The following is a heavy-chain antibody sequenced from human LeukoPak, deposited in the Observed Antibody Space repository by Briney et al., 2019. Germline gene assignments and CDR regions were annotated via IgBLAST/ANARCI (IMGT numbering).Heavy chain of an antibody. CDR1: GFTFSDDF. J-gene: IGHJ3*02. D-gene: IGHD3-10*01. CDR3: ARAPRGGSGLDI. CDR2: SRSRDNKYTT. V-gene: IGHV3-72*01. Sequence: GGSLRLSCAASGFTFSDDFMDWVRQAPGKGLEWVGRSRSRDNKYTTEYAASVIGRFRISRDESGNSLYLQMKSLKIEDTAVYYCARAPRGGSGLDIWGQGTMVTVSS.